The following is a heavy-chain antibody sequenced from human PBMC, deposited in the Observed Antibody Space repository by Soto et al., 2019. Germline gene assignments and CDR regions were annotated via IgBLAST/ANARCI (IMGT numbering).Heavy chain of an antibody. J-gene: IGHJ6*03. CDR1: GFRLSDSA. CDR2: LTVTGDSA. Sequence: EVQLLESGGGLVQPGGSLRLSCAASGFRLSDSAVSWVRQAPGKGLEWVSSLTVTGDSAFYSDSVKGRFTISRDISKSTLYLQMNSLRAEDTAVYYCAKNGCSYPAGYPYYYYVDVWGRGTTVTVSS. D-gene: IGHD2-15*01. CDR3: AKNGCSYPAGYPYYYYVDV. V-gene: IGHV3-23*01.